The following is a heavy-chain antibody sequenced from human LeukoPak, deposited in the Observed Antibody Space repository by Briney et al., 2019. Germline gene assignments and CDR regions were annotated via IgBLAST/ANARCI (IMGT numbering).Heavy chain of an antibody. Sequence: GGSLRLSCAASGFTFRDYAMSWVRQAPGKGLEWVSAIVGNGVSTYYADSVQGRFTISRDNSKNTLYLQMNSLRAEDTALYYCTKWGDYDGSTGYYDSDYWGQGTLVTVTS. D-gene: IGHD3-9*01. J-gene: IGHJ4*02. V-gene: IGHV3-23*01. CDR1: GFTFRDYA. CDR3: TKWGDYDGSTGYYDSDY. CDR2: IVGNGVST.